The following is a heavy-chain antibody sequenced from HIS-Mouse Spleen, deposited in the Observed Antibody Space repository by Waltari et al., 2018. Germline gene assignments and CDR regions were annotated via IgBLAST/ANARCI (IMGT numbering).Heavy chain of an antibody. Sequence: QVQLVQSGAEVKKPGASVKVSCKASGYTFTSYDINWVRQATGQGLEWMGWMNPNSGNTGYAKKFQGRVTMTRNTSISTAYMELSSLRSEDTAVYYCARGGMITFGGVIVSGYFDYWGQGTLVTVSS. CDR3: ARGGMITFGGVIVSGYFDY. D-gene: IGHD3-16*02. J-gene: IGHJ4*02. CDR1: GYTFTSYD. CDR2: MNPNSGNT. V-gene: IGHV1-8*01.